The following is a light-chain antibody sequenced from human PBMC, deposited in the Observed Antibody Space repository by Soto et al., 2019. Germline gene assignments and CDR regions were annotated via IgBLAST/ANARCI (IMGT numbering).Light chain of an antibody. CDR3: QQYNSYS. J-gene: IGKJ1*01. V-gene: IGKV1-5*01. CDR2: HAS. CDR1: QSISNW. Sequence: DIQMTQSTSTLPASVGGIVTITFRASQSISNWLSWYQQKPGTAPKVLIYHASNLQSGVPSRFSGSGSGTEFTLTIRSLQPDDFATYYCQQYNSYSFGQGTKVDIK.